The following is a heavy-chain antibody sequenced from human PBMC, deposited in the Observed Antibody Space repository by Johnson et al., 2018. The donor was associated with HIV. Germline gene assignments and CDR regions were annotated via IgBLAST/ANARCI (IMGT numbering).Heavy chain of an antibody. CDR3: ARGGSSRNPAFDI. V-gene: IGHV3-30*04. CDR2: ISYDGSNK. Sequence: VQLVESGGGVVQPERSLRLSCAASGFTFSSYAMHWVRQAPGKGLEWVAVISYDGSNKYYADSVKGRFTISRDNSNNTLYLQMNSLRAEDTAIYYCARGGSSRNPAFDIWGQGTIVTVSS. CDR1: GFTFSSYA. D-gene: IGHD1-26*01. J-gene: IGHJ3*02.